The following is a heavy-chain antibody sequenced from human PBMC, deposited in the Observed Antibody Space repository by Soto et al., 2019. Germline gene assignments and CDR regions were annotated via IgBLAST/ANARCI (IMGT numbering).Heavy chain of an antibody. Sequence: GVLRLSCAASGFTVSSNFVNWVRQAPGKGLEWVSVIYIGGSTHYADSVKGRFTISRDNSKNTLYLQMNSLRAEDTAVYYCAKEATGSIWYFDLWGRGTLVTVSS. CDR1: GFTVSSNF. CDR3: AKEATGSIWYFDL. CDR2: IYIGGST. J-gene: IGHJ2*01. V-gene: IGHV3-53*01. D-gene: IGHD5-12*01.